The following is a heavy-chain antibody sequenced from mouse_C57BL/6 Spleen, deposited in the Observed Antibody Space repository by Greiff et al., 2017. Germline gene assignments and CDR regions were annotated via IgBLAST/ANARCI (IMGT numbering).Heavy chain of an antibody. CDR3: ARSDSNRAMDD. J-gene: IGHJ4*01. CDR1: GYSFTGYY. Sequence: EVKLMESGPELVKPGASVKISCKASGYSFTGYYMNWVKQSPEKSLEWIGEINPSTGGTTYNQKFKAKATLTVDKSSSTAYMQLKSLTSEDSAVYYCARSDSNRAMDDWGQGTSVTVSS. D-gene: IGHD2-5*01. V-gene: IGHV1-42*01. CDR2: INPSTGGT.